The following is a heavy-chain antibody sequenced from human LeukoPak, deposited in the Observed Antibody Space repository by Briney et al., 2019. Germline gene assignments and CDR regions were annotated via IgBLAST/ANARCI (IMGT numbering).Heavy chain of an antibody. CDR2: IHYSGST. J-gene: IGHJ4*02. V-gene: IGHV4-31*03. D-gene: IGHD3-3*01. CDR3: ARLASTYYDFWSGYYPGVYYFDY. CDR1: GGSISSGGYY. Sequence: SETLSLTCTVSGGSISSGGYYWSWIRQHPGKGLEWLGYIHYSGSTYYNPSLKSRVTISVDTSKNQFSLKLSSVTAADTAVYYCARLASTYYDFWSGYYPGVYYFDYWGQGTLVTVSS.